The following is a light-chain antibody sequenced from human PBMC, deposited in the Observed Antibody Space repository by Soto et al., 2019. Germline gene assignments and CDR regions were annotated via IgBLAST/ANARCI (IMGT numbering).Light chain of an antibody. V-gene: IGKV1-39*01. Sequence: DIQMTQAPSSLSASVGDRVTITCRASQSISTYLNWYQQKPGKAPKLLIYAASSLQSGVPSRFSGSGYGTDFSLNISSLQPEDFATYECQQSYSTRTFGHGTKVDXK. CDR1: QSISTY. CDR3: QQSYSTRT. CDR2: AAS. J-gene: IGKJ1*01.